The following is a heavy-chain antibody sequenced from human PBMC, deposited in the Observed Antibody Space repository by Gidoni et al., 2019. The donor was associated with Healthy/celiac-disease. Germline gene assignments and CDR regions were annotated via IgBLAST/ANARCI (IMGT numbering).Heavy chain of an antibody. J-gene: IGHJ4*02. CDR3: ARGRTWGY. D-gene: IGHD3-16*01. CDR1: GGSFSGYY. CDR2: INHSGST. Sequence: QVQLQQWGAGLLKPSETLSLTCSVYGGSFSGYYWSWIRQPPGKGLEWIGEINHSGSTNYNPSLKSRVTISVDTSKNQFSLKRSSVTAADTAVYYCARGRTWGYWGQGTLVTVSS. V-gene: IGHV4-34*01.